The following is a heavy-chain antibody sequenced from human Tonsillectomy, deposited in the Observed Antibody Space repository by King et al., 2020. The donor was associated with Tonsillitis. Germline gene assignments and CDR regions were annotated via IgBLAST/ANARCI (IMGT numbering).Heavy chain of an antibody. Sequence: VTLKESGPVLVKPTETLTLTCTVSGFSLSNARMGVSWIRQPPGKALEWLAHIFSNDEKSYSTSLKSRLTISKDTSKSQVVLTMTNMDPVDTATYYCARIPYGDYTHYYYYGMDVWGQGTTVTVSS. J-gene: IGHJ6*02. CDR1: GFSLSNARMG. D-gene: IGHD4-17*01. V-gene: IGHV2-26*01. CDR2: IFSNDEK. CDR3: ARIPYGDYTHYYYYGMDV.